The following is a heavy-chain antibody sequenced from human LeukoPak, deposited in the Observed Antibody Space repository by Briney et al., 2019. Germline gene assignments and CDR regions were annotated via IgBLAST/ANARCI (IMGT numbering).Heavy chain of an antibody. Sequence: PGGSLRLSCAASGFALGTYWMSWVRQAPGKGLEWVGNINPDGSGKYYVDSVKGRFTISRDNAENSLYLGVNSLRAEDTAVYYCASNTNYRSDYWGQGTLVTVSS. V-gene: IGHV3-7*01. CDR2: INPDGSGK. D-gene: IGHD4/OR15-4a*01. CDR1: GFALGTYW. J-gene: IGHJ4*02. CDR3: ASNTNYRSDY.